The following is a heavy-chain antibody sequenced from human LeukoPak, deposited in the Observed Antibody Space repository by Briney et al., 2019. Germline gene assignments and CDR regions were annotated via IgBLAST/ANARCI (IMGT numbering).Heavy chain of an antibody. D-gene: IGHD3-10*01. CDR2: INHSGST. CDR3: ARLNGRITMVRGVIMPDY. V-gene: IGHV4-34*01. J-gene: IGHJ4*02. CDR1: GGSISSYY. Sequence: SETLSLTCTVSGGSISSYYWSWIRQPPGKGLEWIGEINHSGSTNYNPSLKSRVTISVDTSKNQFSLKLNSVTAADTAVYYCARLNGRITMVRGVIMPDYWGQGTLVTVSS.